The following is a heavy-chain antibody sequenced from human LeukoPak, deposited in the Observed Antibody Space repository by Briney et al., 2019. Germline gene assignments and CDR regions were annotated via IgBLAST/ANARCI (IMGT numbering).Heavy chain of an antibody. D-gene: IGHD4-17*01. CDR3: ARVAINDYGDYFDY. CDR1: GFAFSSYA. J-gene: IGHJ4*02. V-gene: IGHV3-23*01. Sequence: GESLRLSCAASGFAFSSYAMNWVRQAPGKGLQWVSAISGSGGSTYYADSVKGRFTISRDNAKNSLYLQMNSLRAEDTAVYYCARVAINDYGDYFDYWGQGTLVTVSS. CDR2: ISGSGGST.